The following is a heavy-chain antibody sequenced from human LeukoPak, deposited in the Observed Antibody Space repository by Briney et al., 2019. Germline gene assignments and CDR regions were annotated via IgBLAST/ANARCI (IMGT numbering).Heavy chain of an antibody. CDR1: GYTFTGYY. Sequence: ASVKVSCKASGYTFTGYYMHWVRQAPGQEREWMGWINPNSGGTNYAQKFQGRVTMTRDTSISTAYMELSRLRSDDTAVYYCARDQEGSSSAFDYWGQGTLVTVSS. D-gene: IGHD6-6*01. V-gene: IGHV1-2*02. CDR3: ARDQEGSSSAFDY. CDR2: INPNSGGT. J-gene: IGHJ4*02.